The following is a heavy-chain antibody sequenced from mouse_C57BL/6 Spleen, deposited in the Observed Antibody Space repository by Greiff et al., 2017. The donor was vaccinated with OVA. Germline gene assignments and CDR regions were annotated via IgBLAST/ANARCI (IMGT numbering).Heavy chain of an antibody. CDR1: GYAFTNYL. D-gene: IGHD2-1*01. Sequence: QVQLQQSGAELVRPGTSVKVSCKASGYAFTNYLIEWVKQRPGQGLEWIGVINPGSGGTNYNEKFKGKATLTADKSSSTASMQLSSLTSEDSAVYFCARSGNYYFDYWGQGTTLTVSS. CDR2: INPGSGGT. V-gene: IGHV1-54*01. J-gene: IGHJ2*01. CDR3: ARSGNYYFDY.